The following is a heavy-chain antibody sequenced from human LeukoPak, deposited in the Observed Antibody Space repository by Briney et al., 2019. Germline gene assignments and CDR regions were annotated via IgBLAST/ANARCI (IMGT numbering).Heavy chain of an antibody. V-gene: IGHV3-20*01. D-gene: IGHD1-26*01. CDR2: INWNGGST. CDR1: GFTFDDYG. CDR3: ARSERGPYYTEAAGY. J-gene: IGHJ4*02. Sequence: PGGSLRLSCAASGFTFDDYGMSWVRQAPGKGLEWVSGINWNGGSTGYADSVKGRFTTSRDNAKNSLYLQMNSLRAEDTALYHCARSERGPYYTEAAGYWGQGTLVTVSS.